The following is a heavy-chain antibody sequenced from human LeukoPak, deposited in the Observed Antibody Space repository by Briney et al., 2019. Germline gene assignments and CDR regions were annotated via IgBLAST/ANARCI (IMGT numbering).Heavy chain of an antibody. V-gene: IGHV1-3*04. CDR1: GYTFTNHA. CDR3: ARRLGRSFDY. J-gene: IGHJ4*02. D-gene: IGHD2-21*01. CDR2: INIGNGNT. Sequence: ASVTVSCKASGYTFTNHAIHWVRQAPGQRLEWMGWINIGNGNTKYSQSFQGRITITRDTSATTAYMDLSSLRSEDTAMYYCARRLGRSFDYWGQGTLVTVSS.